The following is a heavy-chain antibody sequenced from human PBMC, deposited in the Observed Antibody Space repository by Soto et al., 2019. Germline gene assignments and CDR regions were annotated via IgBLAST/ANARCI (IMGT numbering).Heavy chain of an antibody. D-gene: IGHD3-10*01. Sequence: SLTLSLTYTVSGGSISSGGYYWIWIRHHPGKVLEWIGYIYYSGSTNYNPSLKSPVTISVDTSKNQFSLKLSSVTAADSAVYFCARARLGKLKYYFDYWGQGTLVTVSS. V-gene: IGHV4-61*08. J-gene: IGHJ4*02. CDR1: GGSISSGGYY. CDR2: IYYSGST. CDR3: ARARLGKLKYYFDY.